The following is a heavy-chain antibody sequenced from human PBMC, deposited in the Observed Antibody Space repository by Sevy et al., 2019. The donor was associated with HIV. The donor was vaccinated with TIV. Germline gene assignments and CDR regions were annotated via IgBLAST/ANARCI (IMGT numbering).Heavy chain of an antibody. CDR3: ARDSWKQLKVRGNYKYYMDV. CDR2: ISGYNGDT. D-gene: IGHD6-13*01. Sequence: ASVKVSCKASGYTFSSYGISWVRQAPGQGLEWMGWISGYNGDTDYAQKLQGRGTMTADTFTRTASMELKSLKSDDTAVDYCARDSWKQLKVRGNYKYYMDVWGKGTTVTVSS. V-gene: IGHV1-18*01. CDR1: GYTFSSYG. J-gene: IGHJ6*03.